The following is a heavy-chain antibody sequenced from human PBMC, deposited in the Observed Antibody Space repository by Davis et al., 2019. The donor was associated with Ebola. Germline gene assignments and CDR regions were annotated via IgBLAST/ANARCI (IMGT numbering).Heavy chain of an antibody. D-gene: IGHD4-17*01. CDR1: GGSISSSSYY. CDR3: AIGAAPVDF. Sequence: SETLSLTCTVSGGSISSSSYYWGWIRQPPGKGLEWFGSIYYSGSTYYNPSLKSRVTISVDTSKNQFSLKLSSVTAADTAVYYCAIGAAPVDFWGQGALVTVSS. V-gene: IGHV4-39*01. J-gene: IGHJ4*02. CDR2: IYYSGST.